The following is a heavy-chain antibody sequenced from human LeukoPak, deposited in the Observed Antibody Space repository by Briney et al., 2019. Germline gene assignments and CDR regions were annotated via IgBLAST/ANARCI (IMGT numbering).Heavy chain of an antibody. J-gene: IGHJ6*03. CDR2: INPSGGST. CDR3: ARGHMWFGELFHYYMDV. D-gene: IGHD3-10*01. Sequence: ASVKVSCKASGYTFTSYYLHWVRQAPGQGLEWMGIINPSGGSTNYAQKFQGRVTMTRDTSTSTVYMELSSLRSEDTAVYYCARGHMWFGELFHYYMDVWAKGPRSPSP. V-gene: IGHV1-46*01. CDR1: GYTFTSYY.